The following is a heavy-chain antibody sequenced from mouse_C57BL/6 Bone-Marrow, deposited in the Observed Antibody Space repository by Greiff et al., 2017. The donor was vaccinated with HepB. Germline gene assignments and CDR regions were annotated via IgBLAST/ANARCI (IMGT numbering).Heavy chain of an antibody. CDR1: GFTFSSYA. J-gene: IGHJ1*03. CDR3: TGFTTVGGYWYFDV. V-gene: IGHV5-9-1*02. D-gene: IGHD1-1*01. CDR2: ISSGGDYI. Sequence: DVKLVESGEGLVKPGGSLKLSCAASGFTFSSYAMSWVRQTPEKRLEWVAYISSGGDYIYYADTVKGRFTISRDNARNTLYLQMSSLESEDTAMYYCTGFTTVGGYWYFDVWGTGTTVTVSS.